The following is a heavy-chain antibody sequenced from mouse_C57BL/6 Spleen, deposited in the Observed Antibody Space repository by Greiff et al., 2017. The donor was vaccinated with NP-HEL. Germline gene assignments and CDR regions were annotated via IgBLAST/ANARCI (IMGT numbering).Heavy chain of an antibody. Sequence: VKLMESGAELVRPGTSVKMSCKASGYTFTNYWIGWAKQRPGHGLEWIGDIYPGGGYTNYNEKFKGKATLTADKSSSTAYMQFSSLTSEDSAIYYCARFGYGNLYAMDYWGQGTSVTVSS. V-gene: IGHV1-63*01. CDR2: IYPGGGYT. CDR1: GYTFTNYW. J-gene: IGHJ4*01. D-gene: IGHD2-1*01. CDR3: ARFGYGNLYAMDY.